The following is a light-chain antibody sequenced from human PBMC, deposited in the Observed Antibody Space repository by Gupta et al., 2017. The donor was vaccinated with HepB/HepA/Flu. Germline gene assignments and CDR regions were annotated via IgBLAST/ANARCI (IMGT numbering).Light chain of an antibody. CDR2: RNN. V-gene: IGLV1-47*01. Sequence: QSVLTQPPSASGTPGQRVTFSCSGSSSSFGGNYVYWYQQLPGTAPKLLIYRNNQRPSGVPDRFSGSKSGTSASLAISGLRAEDEADYYCAAWDDSRSAVVFGGGTKLTVL. CDR3: AAWDDSRSAVV. CDR1: SSSFGGNY. J-gene: IGLJ2*01.